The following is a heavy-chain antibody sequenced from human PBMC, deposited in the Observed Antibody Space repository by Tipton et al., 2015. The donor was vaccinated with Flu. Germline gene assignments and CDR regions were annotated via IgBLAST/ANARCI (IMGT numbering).Heavy chain of an antibody. J-gene: IGHJ2*01. CDR3: ARGEGRLVVIAIFPLDWYFDL. CDR1: GFTFSSYW. V-gene: IGHV3-7*01. CDR2: IKQDGSEK. D-gene: IGHD2-21*01. Sequence: SLRLSCAASGFTFSSYWMTWVRQAPGKGLEWVANIKQDGSEKYYVDSVKGRFTISRDNAKNSLYLQMNSLRAEGTAVYYCARGEGRLVVIAIFPLDWYFDLLGRGTLVTVSS.